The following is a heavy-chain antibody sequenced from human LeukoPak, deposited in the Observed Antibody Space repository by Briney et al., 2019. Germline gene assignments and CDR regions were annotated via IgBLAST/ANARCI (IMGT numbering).Heavy chain of an antibody. D-gene: IGHD3-22*01. CDR1: GGSISSSSYY. Sequence: PSETLSLTCTVPGGSISSSSYYWGWIRQPPGKGLEWIGSIYYSGSTYYNPSLKSRVTISVDTSKNQFSLKLSSVTAADTAVYYCARGPRITMIVVVDWGQGTLVTVSS. CDR3: ARGPRITMIVVVD. CDR2: IYYSGST. V-gene: IGHV4-39*01. J-gene: IGHJ4*02.